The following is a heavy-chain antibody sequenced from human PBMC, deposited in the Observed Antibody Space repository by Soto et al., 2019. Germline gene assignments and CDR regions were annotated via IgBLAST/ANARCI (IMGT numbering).Heavy chain of an antibody. J-gene: IGHJ4*02. Sequence: EVQLVESGGGLVKPGGSLRLSCAASGFTFSNAWMSWVRQAPGKGLKWVGRIKSKTDGGTTDYAAPVKGRFTISRDDSNNTLYLQMNSLKTEDTAVYYCTRDLGYYDFWSGYYIDYWGQGTLVTVSS. V-gene: IGHV3-15*01. CDR3: TRDLGYYDFWSGYYIDY. D-gene: IGHD3-3*01. CDR2: IKSKTDGGTT. CDR1: GFTFSNAW.